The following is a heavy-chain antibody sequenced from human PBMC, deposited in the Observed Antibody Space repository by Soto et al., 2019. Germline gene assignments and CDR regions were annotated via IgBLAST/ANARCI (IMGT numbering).Heavy chain of an antibody. Sequence: ASVKVSCKASGYTFTSCAIHWLRQAPGQRLEWMGWINAGNGNTKYSQKFQGRVTMTRDTSISTAYMELSRLRSDDTAVYYCARDPLVPAAASSHYYYGMDVWGQGTTVTVSS. D-gene: IGHD2-2*01. CDR2: INAGNGNT. CDR1: GYTFTSCA. CDR3: ARDPLVPAAASSHYYYGMDV. J-gene: IGHJ6*02. V-gene: IGHV1-3*01.